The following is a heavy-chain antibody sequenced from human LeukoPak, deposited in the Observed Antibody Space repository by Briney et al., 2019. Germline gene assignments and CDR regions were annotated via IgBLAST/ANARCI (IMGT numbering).Heavy chain of an antibody. D-gene: IGHD1-26*01. CDR1: GGSINSYY. CDR2: IYYSGST. V-gene: IGHV4-59*12. Sequence: SETLSLTCTVSGGSINSYYWSWIRQPPGKGLEWIGYIYYSGSTNYNPSLKSRVTISVDTSKNQFSLKLSSVTAADTAVYYCARVTVGALDYWGQGTLVTVSS. CDR3: ARVTVGALDY. J-gene: IGHJ4*02.